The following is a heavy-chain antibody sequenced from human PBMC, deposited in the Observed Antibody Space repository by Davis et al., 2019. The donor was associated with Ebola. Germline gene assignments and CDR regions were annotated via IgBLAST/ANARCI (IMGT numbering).Heavy chain of an antibody. V-gene: IGHV3-21*01. CDR3: AGGKDSSGWYGDDAFDF. Sequence: GGSLRLSCAASGFTFSTYSMSWVRQAPGKGLEWVSSISSDSDYIYYADSVKGRFTISRDNAKNSLYLQLNSLRAEDTAVYYCAGGKDSSGWYGDDAFDFWGQGTMVTVSS. CDR2: ISSDSDYI. CDR1: GFTFSTYS. J-gene: IGHJ3*01. D-gene: IGHD6-19*01.